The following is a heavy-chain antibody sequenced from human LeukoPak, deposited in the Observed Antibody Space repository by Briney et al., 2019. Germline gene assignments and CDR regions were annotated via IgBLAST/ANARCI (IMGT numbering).Heavy chain of an antibody. CDR3: AKDGLGSSGWYGDY. J-gene: IGHJ4*02. CDR1: GFTFSYSG. Sequence: GGSLRLPCAASGFTFSYSGMHWVRQAPGKGLEWVALISDDGSNKNYAASVKGRFTISRDNSKNALYLQMDSLKTEDTAVYYCAKDGLGSSGWYGDYWGQGTLVTVSS. V-gene: IGHV3-30*18. D-gene: IGHD6-19*01. CDR2: ISDDGSNK.